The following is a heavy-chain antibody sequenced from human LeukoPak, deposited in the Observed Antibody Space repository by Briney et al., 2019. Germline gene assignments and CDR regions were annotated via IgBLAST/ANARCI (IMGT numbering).Heavy chain of an antibody. J-gene: IGHJ4*02. D-gene: IGHD3-22*01. Sequence: SQTLSLTCAISGDSVSSNSATWNWIRQSPSRGLEWLGRTYYRSKWSNDYAVSVKSRITINPDTSKNLFSLQLNSVTPEDTAVYFCASSESGGYLFVYWGQGTLVTVSS. CDR2: TYYRSKWSN. CDR3: ASSESGGYLFVY. V-gene: IGHV6-1*01. CDR1: GDSVSSNSAT.